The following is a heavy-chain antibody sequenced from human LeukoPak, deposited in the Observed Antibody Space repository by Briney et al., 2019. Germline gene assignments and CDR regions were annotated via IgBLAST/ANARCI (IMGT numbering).Heavy chain of an antibody. CDR3: AKDTRGYFFSGFDY. CDR2: ITGNGATT. V-gene: IGHV3-23*01. D-gene: IGHD3-22*01. J-gene: IGHJ4*02. Sequence: GGSLRLSCAASGFSFSNYGMNWVRQAPGKGLEWVSGITGNGATTYYADSVKGRFTISRDNSKNTLYLLMNSLRAEDTAVYYCAKDTRGYFFSGFDYWGQGTLVTVSS. CDR1: GFSFSNYG.